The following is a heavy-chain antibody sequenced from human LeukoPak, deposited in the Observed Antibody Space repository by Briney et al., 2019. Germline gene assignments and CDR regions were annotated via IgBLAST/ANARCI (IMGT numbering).Heavy chain of an antibody. D-gene: IGHD5-18*01. CDR2: ISGSGGST. Sequence: PGGSLSLSCAASGFTFSSYAMSWVRQAPGKGLEWVSAISGSGGSTYYADSVKGRFTISRDNSKNTLYLQMNSLRAEDTAVYYCARVSRGYSYGAFDYWGQGTLVTVSS. V-gene: IGHV3-23*01. CDR3: ARVSRGYSYGAFDY. CDR1: GFTFSSYA. J-gene: IGHJ4*02.